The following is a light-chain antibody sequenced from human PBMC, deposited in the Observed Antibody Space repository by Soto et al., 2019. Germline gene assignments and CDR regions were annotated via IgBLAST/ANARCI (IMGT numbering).Light chain of an antibody. J-gene: IGLJ2*01. V-gene: IGLV2-14*01. Sequence: QSVLTQPPSASGSPGQSITISCTGTSRDVGGYNYVSWHQQHPGKAPKVIITEVSNRPSGVSNRFSGSKSGNTASLTISGLQAEDEADYYCSSYVNYNTFVVFGGGTKLTVL. CDR2: EVS. CDR3: SSYVNYNTFVV. CDR1: SRDVGGYNY.